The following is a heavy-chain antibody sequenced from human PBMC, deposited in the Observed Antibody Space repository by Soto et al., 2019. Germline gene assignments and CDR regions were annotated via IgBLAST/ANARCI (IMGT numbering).Heavy chain of an antibody. V-gene: IGHV2-5*02. J-gene: IGHJ4*02. CDR3: AHIVVAGLGYYFDY. D-gene: IGHD6-19*01. CDR2: IYWDDDK. CDR1: GFSLSSTRMS. Sequence: QITLKESGPTLVKPTQTLTLTCTFSGFSLSSTRMSVGWIRQPPGKALEWLAIIYWDDDKRYSPFLKSRLTITKDTSKNQVVLTMSNMDPVETASYYCAHIVVAGLGYYFDYWGQGTLVTVSS.